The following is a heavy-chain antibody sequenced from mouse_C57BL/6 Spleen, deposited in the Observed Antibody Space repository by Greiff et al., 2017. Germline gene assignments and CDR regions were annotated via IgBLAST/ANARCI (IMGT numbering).Heavy chain of an antibody. CDR3: AKHGSSGYVRFAY. D-gene: IGHD3-2*02. V-gene: IGHV5-6*01. Sequence: EVMLVESGGDLVKPGGSLKLSCAASGFTFSSYGMSWVRQTPDKRLEWVATISSGGSYTYYPDSVKGRFTISRDNAKNTLYLQMSRLKSEDTAMYYCAKHGSSGYVRFAYWGQGTLVTVSA. CDR2: ISSGGSYT. CDR1: GFTFSSYG. J-gene: IGHJ3*01.